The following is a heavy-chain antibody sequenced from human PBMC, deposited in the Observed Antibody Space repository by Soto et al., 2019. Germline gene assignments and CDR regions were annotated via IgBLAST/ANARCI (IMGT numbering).Heavy chain of an antibody. CDR2: IDGDGTTT. CDR3: ARRLAVAGTYDH. D-gene: IGHD6-19*01. V-gene: IGHV3-74*01. Sequence: GGSLRLSCAASGFTFTSYWMHWVRQVPGKGLECVSRIDGDGTTTHYADSVKGRFTISRDNAKNTLYLQMNSLRAEDTAVYLRARRLAVAGTYDHWGQGTLVTVSS. J-gene: IGHJ4*02. CDR1: GFTFTSYW.